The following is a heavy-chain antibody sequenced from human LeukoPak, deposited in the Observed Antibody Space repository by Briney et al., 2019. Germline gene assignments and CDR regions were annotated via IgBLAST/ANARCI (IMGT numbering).Heavy chain of an antibody. CDR3: ASNRGGDWFDP. Sequence: PSETLSLTCTVSGGSIRSYYWSWIRQPPGKGLEWIGYIYYSGSTNYNPSLKSRVIISVDTSKNQFSLKLSSLTAADTAVYHCASNRGGDWFDPWGQGTLVTVSS. D-gene: IGHD1-14*01. V-gene: IGHV4-59*01. J-gene: IGHJ5*02. CDR1: GGSIRSYY. CDR2: IYYSGST.